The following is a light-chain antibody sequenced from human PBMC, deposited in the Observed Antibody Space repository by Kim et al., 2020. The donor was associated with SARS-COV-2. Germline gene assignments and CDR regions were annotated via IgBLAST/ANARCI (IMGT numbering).Light chain of an antibody. V-gene: IGKV3-15*01. Sequence: PGERATRSCRASQSVTSNVAWYQQKPGQAHRLLIYDASTRATGIPARFSGTGSGTEFSLTISSLQSEDCAVYYCQQYKSWPITFGGGTKVDIK. CDR1: QSVTSN. J-gene: IGKJ4*01. CDR2: DAS. CDR3: QQYKSWPIT.